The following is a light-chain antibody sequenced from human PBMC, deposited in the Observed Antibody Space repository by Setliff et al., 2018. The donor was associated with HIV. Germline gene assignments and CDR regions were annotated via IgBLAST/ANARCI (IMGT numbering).Light chain of an antibody. CDR1: SSDIGRYNL. CDR2: QAT. Sequence: QSALTQPASVSGSPGQSITISCTGTSSDIGRYNLVSWYQQYPGKTPKLMIYQATKRPSGVSNRFSGSKSGNTASLTISVLQAEYEADYYCGSNTGSNTYVFGSGTKVTVL. J-gene: IGLJ1*01. CDR3: GSNTGSNTYV. V-gene: IGLV2-23*01.